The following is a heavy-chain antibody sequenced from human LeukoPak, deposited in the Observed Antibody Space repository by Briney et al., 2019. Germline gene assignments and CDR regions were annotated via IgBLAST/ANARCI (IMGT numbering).Heavy chain of an antibody. CDR3: TASGDLFAW. CDR1: GFTFADFG. CDR2: IRTKADGGTT. J-gene: IGHJ4*02. V-gene: IGHV3-49*04. Sequence: GGSLRLSCTTSGFTFADFGMNWVRQAPGKGLEWVGIIRTKADGGTTEYAASVKGRFIISRDDSKSIAYLQMNSLKTEDTAVYYCTASGDLFAWWGQGTLVTVSS. D-gene: IGHD3-9*01.